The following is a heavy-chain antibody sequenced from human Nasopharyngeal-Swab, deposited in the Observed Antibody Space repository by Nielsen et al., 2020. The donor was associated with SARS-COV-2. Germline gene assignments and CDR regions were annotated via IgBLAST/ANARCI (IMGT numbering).Heavy chain of an antibody. D-gene: IGHD6-25*01. CDR1: GGSINSGGYY. Sequence: SETLSLTCTVSGGSINSGGYYWRWIRQHPGKGLECIWYIYYSGSTFYNPSLESRVAMSVDTSKNQFSLNLSSVTAADAAVYYCASTAAAFDNWGQGSLVTVSS. J-gene: IGHJ4*02. V-gene: IGHV4-31*03. CDR3: ASTAAAFDN. CDR2: IYYSGST.